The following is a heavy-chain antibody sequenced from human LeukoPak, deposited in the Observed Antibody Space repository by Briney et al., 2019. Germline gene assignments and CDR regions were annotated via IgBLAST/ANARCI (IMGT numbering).Heavy chain of an antibody. V-gene: IGHV4-61*02. CDR3: ASTPYSSSWYNYYYYMDV. CDR1: GGSISSGSYY. D-gene: IGHD6-13*01. J-gene: IGHJ6*03. CDR2: IYTSGST. Sequence: SETLSLTCTVSGGSISSGSYYWSWIRQPAGKGLEWIGRIYTSGSTNYNPSLKSRVTISVDTSKNQFSLKLSSVTAADTAVYYCASTPYSSSWYNYYYYMDVWGKGTTATVSS.